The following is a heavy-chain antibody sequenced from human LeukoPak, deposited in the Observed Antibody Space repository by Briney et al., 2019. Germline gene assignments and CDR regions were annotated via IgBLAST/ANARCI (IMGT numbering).Heavy chain of an antibody. V-gene: IGHV3-21*01. J-gene: IGHJ3*02. CDR1: GFTFSSYS. D-gene: IGHD3-16*02. CDR3: AREAFGGVIVNWYAFDI. Sequence: GGSLRLSCAASGFTFSSYSMNWVRQAPGKGLEWVSSISSSSSYIYYADSVKGRFTISRDNAKNSLYLQMNSLRAEDTAVYYCAREAFGGVIVNWYAFDIWGQGTMVTVSS. CDR2: ISSSSSYI.